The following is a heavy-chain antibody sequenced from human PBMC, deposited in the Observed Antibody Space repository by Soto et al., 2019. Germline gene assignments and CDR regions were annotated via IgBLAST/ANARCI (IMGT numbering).Heavy chain of an antibody. CDR2: ISGSAGSL. CDR1: GVTLINHA. Sequence: PGGSLGPFRGTSGVTLINHAMGWVRQAPGKGLELVSAISGSAGSLYGRDSAQGRCTIPRDTSKNTLHLQMSSLRAEDTALYYCAKVSPDTSHFLFDYRGQGTLVPVS. J-gene: IGHJ4*02. V-gene: IGHV3-23*02. CDR3: AKVSPDTSHFLFDY. D-gene: IGHD2-2*01.